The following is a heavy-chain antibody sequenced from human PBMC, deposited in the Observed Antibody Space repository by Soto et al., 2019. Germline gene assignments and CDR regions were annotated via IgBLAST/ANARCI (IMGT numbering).Heavy chain of an antibody. D-gene: IGHD2-2*01. V-gene: IGHV1-69*01. CDR2: IIPIFGTA. CDR3: SISSSVSRSLDISSAHYYAMDV. J-gene: IGHJ6*02. CDR1: GGTFSSYA. Sequence: QVQLVQSGAEVKKPGSSVKVSCKAPGGTFSSYAISGVRQAPGQGLEWFGGIIPIFGTAKYAQKFQGRVTITPDESTSTGYMEPSSLTSEDTAVYYSSISSSVSRSLDISSAHYYAMDVWGQGTTVTVSS.